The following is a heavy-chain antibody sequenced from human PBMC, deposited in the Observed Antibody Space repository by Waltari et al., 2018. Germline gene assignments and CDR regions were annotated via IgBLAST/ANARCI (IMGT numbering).Heavy chain of an antibody. J-gene: IGHJ4*02. CDR3: ARGSHYSNDY. Sequence: VQLVESGGGLVQPGGSLRSACVASGLTFTSYYMPWVRQPPGKGLVCVSRISSDGTSTSYADSVKGRFTISRDNAKNTLFLQMNSLRAEDTGVYYCARGSHYSNDYWGQGTLVTVSS. CDR1: GLTFTSYY. CDR2: ISSDGTST. D-gene: IGHD1-26*01. V-gene: IGHV3-74*01.